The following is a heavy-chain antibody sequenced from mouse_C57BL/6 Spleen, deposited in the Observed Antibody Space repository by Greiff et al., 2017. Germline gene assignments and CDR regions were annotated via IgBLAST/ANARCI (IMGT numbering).Heavy chain of an antibody. J-gene: IGHJ1*03. CDR1: GFTFSDYG. CDR3: ARPSYGREWYFDV. Sequence: EVMLVESGGGLVKPGGSLKLSCAASGFTFSDYGMHWVRQAPEKGLEWVAYISSGSSTIYYADTVKGRFTISRDNAKHTLFLQMTSLRSEDTAMYYCARPSYGREWYFDVWGTGTTVTVSS. V-gene: IGHV5-17*01. CDR2: ISSGSSTI. D-gene: IGHD1-1*02.